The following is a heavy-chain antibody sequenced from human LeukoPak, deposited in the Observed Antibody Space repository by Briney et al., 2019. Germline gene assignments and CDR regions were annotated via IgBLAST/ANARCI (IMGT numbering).Heavy chain of an antibody. D-gene: IGHD7-27*01. CDR3: ARPRPGDDVAGYHYYYYGMDV. CDR1: GFIFSTYW. CDR2: IKTDGSTK. J-gene: IGHJ6*02. Sequence: GGSLRLSCTGSGFIFSTYWMHWVRQAPGKGLVWVSRIKTDGSTKYYADSVKGRFAVSRDNAKNSLYLKMNSLRAEDTAVYYCARPRPGDDVAGYHYYYYGMDVWGQGTTVTVSS. V-gene: IGHV3-74*01.